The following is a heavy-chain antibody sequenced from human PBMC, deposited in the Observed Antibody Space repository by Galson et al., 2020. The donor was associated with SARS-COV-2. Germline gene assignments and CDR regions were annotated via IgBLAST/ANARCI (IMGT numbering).Heavy chain of an antibody. CDR1: GYTFASYD. V-gene: IGHV1-8*03. D-gene: IGHD3-9*01. Sequence: ASVKVSCQASGYTFASYDINWVRQATGQGLEWMGWMNPKSGNTGYAQRFQGRVTITMDTSISTAYLVLSSMRSEDTAVYYCARSSKHYNLLTGYRNYYYYYMDVWGKGTTVTISS. CDR2: MNPKSGNT. J-gene: IGHJ6*03. CDR3: ARSSKHYNLLTGYRNYYYYYMDV.